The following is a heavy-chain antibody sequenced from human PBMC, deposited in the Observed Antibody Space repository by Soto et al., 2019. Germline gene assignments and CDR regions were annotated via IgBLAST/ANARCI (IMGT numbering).Heavy chain of an antibody. CDR2: TYYRSKWYN. D-gene: IGHD3-16*01. V-gene: IGHV6-1*01. J-gene: IGHJ4*02. Sequence: PSQPLSLTCAISGDSVSINSAAWNWIRQSPSRSLEWLGRTYYRSKWYNDYAVSVKSRITINPDTSKNQFSLQLNSVTPEDTAVYYFTRVGQSRIDRVPHSYVDYSGQTTLVAVSS. CDR1: GDSVSINSAA. CDR3: TRVGQSRIDRVPHSYVDY.